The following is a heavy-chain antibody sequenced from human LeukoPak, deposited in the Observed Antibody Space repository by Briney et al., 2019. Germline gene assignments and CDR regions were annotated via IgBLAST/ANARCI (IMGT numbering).Heavy chain of an antibody. CDR2: INHSGST. D-gene: IGHD6-6*01. CDR1: GYSISSGYY. V-gene: IGHV4-38-2*02. CDR3: ARGIAARRSFFDY. J-gene: IGHJ4*02. Sequence: SETLSLTCTVSGYSISSGYYWGWIRQPPGKGLEWIGEINHSGSTNYNPSLKSRVTISVDTSKNQFSLKLSSVTAADTAVYYCARGIAARRSFFDYWGQGTLVTVSS.